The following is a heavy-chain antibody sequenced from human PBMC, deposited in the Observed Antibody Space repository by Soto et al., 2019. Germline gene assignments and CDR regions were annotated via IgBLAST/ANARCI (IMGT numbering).Heavy chain of an antibody. D-gene: IGHD2-21*01. CDR3: AITYCRDNSCPRDFDF. Sequence: QVQVVQSGAEVKKPESSVKVSCKPSGGTFNTYTVNWVRLAPGHGLEWMGRFIPILDMANYAQKFQDRVTITAGRSTCTAYMEMNSLTSDDTAVYYCAITYCRDNSCPRDFDFWGPGTRVTVSS. J-gene: IGHJ4*02. CDR1: GGTFNTYT. CDR2: FIPILDMA. V-gene: IGHV1-69*02.